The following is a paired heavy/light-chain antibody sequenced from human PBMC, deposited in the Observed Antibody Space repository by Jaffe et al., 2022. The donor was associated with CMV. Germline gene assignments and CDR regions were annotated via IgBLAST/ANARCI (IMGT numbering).Light chain of an antibody. Sequence: QSVLTQTPSVSGAPGQRVTISCAGSSSNIGADYDVHWYQKFPGTAPKLLISGNNNRPSGVPDRFSGSKSGTSASLAITGLQADDEADYYCQSFDSRLSHWVFGGGTKLTV. J-gene: IGLJ3*02. CDR3: QSFDSRLSHWV. CDR2: GNN. V-gene: IGLV1-40*01. CDR1: SSNIGADYD.
Heavy chain of an antibody. Sequence: QVQLQQSGPGLVKASQTLSVTCAISGDSVSSKSAAWNWVRESPSRGLEWLGRTFYRSKWRNEYAVSVRSRISIRPDTSKNQFSLQMTSVSLEDTAVYYCARGVGTTPSNYNMDVWGKGTTVTVSS. CDR2: TFYRSKWRN. CDR3: ARGVGTTPSNYNMDV. J-gene: IGHJ6*03. CDR1: GDSVSSKSAA. V-gene: IGHV6-1*01. D-gene: IGHD1-26*01.